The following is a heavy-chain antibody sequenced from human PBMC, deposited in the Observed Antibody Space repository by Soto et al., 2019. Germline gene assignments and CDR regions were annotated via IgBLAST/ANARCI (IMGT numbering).Heavy chain of an antibody. V-gene: IGHV4-34*01. D-gene: IGHD3-10*01. Sequence: PSETLSLTCPVNGGSFSDYYWTWIRQPPGKGLEWIGEVNHGGSTHYNPSLKSRVSISVDTSKKQFSLNLTFVTAADTAVYYCARGGGMVRGVIITRAFDIWGQGTMVTVSS. CDR2: VNHGGST. J-gene: IGHJ3*02. CDR3: ARGGGMVRGVIITRAFDI. CDR1: GGSFSDYY.